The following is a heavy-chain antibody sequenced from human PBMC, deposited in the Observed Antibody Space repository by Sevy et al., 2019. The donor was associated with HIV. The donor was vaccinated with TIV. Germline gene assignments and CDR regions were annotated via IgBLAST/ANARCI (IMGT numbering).Heavy chain of an antibody. J-gene: IGHJ5*02. CDR3: ARHAREAWRGSGVYYNVTDGFDP. Sequence: GGSLRLSCTGSGFNIADYYMTWVRQAPGKGLDWVGFIITKNHGGTPEYGATVKGRFTISRDESKNTIYLQMHSLKTEDTGIYYYARHAREAWRGSGVYYNVTDGFDPWGQGTLVTVSS. CDR2: IITKNHGGTP. CDR1: GFNIADYY. D-gene: IGHD3-10*01. V-gene: IGHV3-49*04.